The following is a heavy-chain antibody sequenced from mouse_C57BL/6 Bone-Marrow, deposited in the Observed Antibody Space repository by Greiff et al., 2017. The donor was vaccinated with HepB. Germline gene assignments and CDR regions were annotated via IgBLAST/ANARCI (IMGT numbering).Heavy chain of an antibody. J-gene: IGHJ2*01. CDR1: GYSITSGYY. CDR3: ARYYGDY. D-gene: IGHD1-1*02. V-gene: IGHV3-6*01. Sequence: VQLQQSGPGLVKPSQSLSLTCSVTGYSITSGYYWNWIRQFPGNKLEWMGYISYDGSNNYNPSLKNRISITRDTSKNQFFLKLNSVTTEDTATYYCARYYGDYWGQGTTLTVSS. CDR2: ISYDGSN.